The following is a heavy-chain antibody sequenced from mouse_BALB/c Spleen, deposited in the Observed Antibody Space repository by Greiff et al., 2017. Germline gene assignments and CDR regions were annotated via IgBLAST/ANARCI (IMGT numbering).Heavy chain of an antibody. CDR2: ISDGGSYT. J-gene: IGHJ3*01. CDR3: TRGDTTLSY. Sequence: DVKLVESGGGLVKPGGSLKLSCAASGFTFSDYYMYWVRQTPEKRLEWVATISDGGSYTYYPDSVKGRFTISRDNAKNNLYLQMSSLKSEDTAMYYCTRGDTTLSYWGQGTLVTVSA. V-gene: IGHV5-4*02. CDR1: GFTFSDYY. D-gene: IGHD1-1*01.